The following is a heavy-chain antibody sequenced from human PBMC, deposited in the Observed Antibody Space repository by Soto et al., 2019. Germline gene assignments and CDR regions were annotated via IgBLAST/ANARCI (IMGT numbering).Heavy chain of an antibody. D-gene: IGHD4-17*01. Sequence: SPRLSCEASVFNFRKFKMISFRQAPVKGLEWVSSVSGSSSYIYYADSVKGRFTVSRDNANNLVFLQMNGLRTEDTAMYYCARDLRGHYGPWGQGTMAT. CDR2: VSGSSSYI. V-gene: IGHV3-21*06. J-gene: IGHJ3*01. CDR1: VFNFRKFK. CDR3: ARDLRGHYGP.